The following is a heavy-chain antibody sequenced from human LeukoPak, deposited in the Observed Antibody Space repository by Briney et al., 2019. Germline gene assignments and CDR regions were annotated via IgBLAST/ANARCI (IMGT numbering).Heavy chain of an antibody. V-gene: IGHV1-8*02. J-gene: IGHJ4*02. CDR3: ARGGNYDSSGYYLSGNEDYFDY. D-gene: IGHD3-22*01. Sequence: ASVKVSCKASGYTFTSYDINWVRQATGQGLEWMGWMNPNSGNTGYAQKFQGRVTMTRNTSISTAYMELSSLRSEDTAVYYCARGGNYDSSGYYLSGNEDYFDYWGQGTLVTVSS. CDR2: MNPNSGNT. CDR1: GYTFTSYD.